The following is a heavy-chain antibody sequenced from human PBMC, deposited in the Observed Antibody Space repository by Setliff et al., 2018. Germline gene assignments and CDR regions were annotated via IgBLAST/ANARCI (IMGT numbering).Heavy chain of an antibody. J-gene: IGHJ6*04. CDR3: ARLSIKSGGGPYYNYYNMDV. V-gene: IGHV7-4-1*02. Sequence: ASVQVSCNASGSTLNNYAINWVRQAPGQGFEWMGWINTKTANPTDAQDFTGRLVFSLDTSVNTAFVQFSSINAEDTAVYYSARLSIKSGGGPYYNYYNMDVWGKGTTVTVSS. D-gene: IGHD3-16*01. CDR1: GSTLNNYA. CDR2: INTKTANP.